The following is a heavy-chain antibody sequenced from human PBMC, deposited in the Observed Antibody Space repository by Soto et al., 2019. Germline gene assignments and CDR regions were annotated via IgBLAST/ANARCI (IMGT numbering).Heavy chain of an antibody. CDR2: INHSGRV. D-gene: IGHD3-22*01. V-gene: IGHV4-34*01. J-gene: IGHJ5*01. CDR1: GGSFICHC. Sequence: SVTLSLSCAVSGGSFICHCWPWIRQSPGKGLEWIGDINHSGRVNYSPSLKSRVTISLDTSKNQFSLTLSAVTAADTAMYYCSTRAYDTNGYYRFDPWGQGTLVTVSS. CDR3: STRAYDTNGYYRFDP.